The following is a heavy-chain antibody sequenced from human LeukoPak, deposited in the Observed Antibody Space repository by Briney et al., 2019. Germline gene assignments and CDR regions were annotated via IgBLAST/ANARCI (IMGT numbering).Heavy chain of an antibody. Sequence: GGSLRLSCAASGFTFDDYAMHWVRQAPGKGLEWVSGISWNSGSIGYADSVKGRFTISRDNAKNSLYLQMNSLRAEDTALYYCAKDLSAVFDFWSGYHDYWGQGTLVTVSS. J-gene: IGHJ4*02. CDR2: ISWNSGSI. V-gene: IGHV3-9*01. CDR3: AKDLSAVFDFWSGYHDY. D-gene: IGHD3-3*01. CDR1: GFTFDDYA.